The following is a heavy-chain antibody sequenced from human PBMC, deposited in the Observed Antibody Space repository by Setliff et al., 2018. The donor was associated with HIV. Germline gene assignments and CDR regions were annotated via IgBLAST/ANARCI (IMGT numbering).Heavy chain of an antibody. CDR1: GGSISSYY. J-gene: IGHJ5*02. D-gene: IGHD1-1*01. Sequence: PSETLSLTCTVSGGSISSYYWSWIRQSPGKGLEWIGYVFYSGDTNYNPSLKRRVTISVDTSKNQFFLKMRSVTAADTAVYYCARGWLQLGWFDPWGQGTLVTVSS. CDR2: VFYSGDT. CDR3: ARGWLQLGWFDP. V-gene: IGHV4-59*01.